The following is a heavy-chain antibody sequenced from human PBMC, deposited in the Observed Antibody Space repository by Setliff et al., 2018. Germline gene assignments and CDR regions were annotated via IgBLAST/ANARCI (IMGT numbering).Heavy chain of an antibody. J-gene: IGHJ4*02. D-gene: IGHD2-15*01. Sequence: PGESLTISCRGSGYTFSDYWIGWVHQMPGKGLEWMGIIYPGDSDTRYSPSFQGQVTFSADKSISTAYLQWSSLKASGTATYYCARVVGADGIGIDYWGQGTVVTVSS. CDR2: IYPGDSDT. CDR3: ARVVGADGIGIDY. CDR1: GYTFSDYW. V-gene: IGHV5-51*07.